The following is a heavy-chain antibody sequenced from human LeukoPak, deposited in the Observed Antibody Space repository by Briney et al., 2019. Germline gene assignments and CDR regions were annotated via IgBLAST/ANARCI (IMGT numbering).Heavy chain of an antibody. D-gene: IGHD3-22*01. J-gene: IGHJ4*02. CDR2: ISSSDTYI. Sequence: PGGSLRLSCAASGFTFSSYSMNWVRQAPGKGLGWVSSISSSDTYIYHADSVKGRFTISRDNSKNTLYLQMNSLRAEDTAVYYCAREGSSGYPFDYWGQGTLVTVSS. V-gene: IGHV3-21*01. CDR1: GFTFSSYS. CDR3: AREGSSGYPFDY.